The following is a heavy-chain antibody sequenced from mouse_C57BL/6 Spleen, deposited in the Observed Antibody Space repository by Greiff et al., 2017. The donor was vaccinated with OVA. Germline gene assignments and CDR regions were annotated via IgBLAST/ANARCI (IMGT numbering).Heavy chain of an antibody. Sequence: QVQLQQPGAELVRPGSSVKLSCKASGYTFTSYWMHWVKQRPIQGLEWIGNIDPSDSETHYNQKFKDKATLTVDKSSSTAYMQLRSLTSEDSAVYYCARRDSYGSSGGYAMDYWGQGTSVTVSS. CDR3: ARRDSYGSSGGYAMDY. CDR1: GYTFTSYW. V-gene: IGHV1-52*01. J-gene: IGHJ4*01. D-gene: IGHD1-1*01. CDR2: IDPSDSET.